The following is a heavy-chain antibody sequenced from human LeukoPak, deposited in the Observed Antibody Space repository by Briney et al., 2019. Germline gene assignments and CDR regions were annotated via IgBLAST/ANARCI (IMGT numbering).Heavy chain of an antibody. V-gene: IGHV3-23*01. CDR1: GFTFSSYA. Sequence: AGGSLRLSCAASGFTFSSYAMSWVRQAPGKGLEWVSAISGSGGSTYYADSVKGRFTISRDNSKNTLYLQMNSLRAEDTAVYYCAKTPGYSSGWPFDYWGQGTLVTVSS. CDR3: AKTPGYSSGWPFDY. J-gene: IGHJ4*02. CDR2: ISGSGGST. D-gene: IGHD6-19*01.